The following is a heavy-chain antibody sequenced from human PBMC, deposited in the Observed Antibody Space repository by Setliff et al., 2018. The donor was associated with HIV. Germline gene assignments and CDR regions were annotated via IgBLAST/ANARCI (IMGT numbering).Heavy chain of an antibody. CDR3: ARDGHYNLCSGYGYYYYFMDV. Sequence: ASVKVSCKASGYTFTRYYMHWVRQDPGQGLEWMGKMNPSGGSIRYAQKFQGRVTITSDTSTSTVYMELSSLRSEDTAVYYCARDGHYNLCSGYGYYYYFMDVWGKGTTVTVSS. CDR2: MNPSGGSI. CDR1: GYTFTRYY. V-gene: IGHV1-46*01. D-gene: IGHD3-3*01. J-gene: IGHJ6*03.